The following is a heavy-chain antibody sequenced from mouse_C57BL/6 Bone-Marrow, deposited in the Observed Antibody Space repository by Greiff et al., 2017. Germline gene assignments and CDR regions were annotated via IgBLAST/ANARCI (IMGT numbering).Heavy chain of an antibody. J-gene: IGHJ3*01. CDR2: IDPENGDT. CDR3: TVPLYDSYYSFAY. D-gene: IGHD2-3*01. V-gene: IGHV14-4*01. Sequence: EVQLQQSGAELVRPGASVKLSCTASGFNIKDDYMHWVKQRPEQGLEWIGLIDPENGDTEYASKFQGKATITADPSSNTAYLQLSSLTSEDTAVYYCTVPLYDSYYSFAYWGKGTLVTVSA. CDR1: GFNIKDDY.